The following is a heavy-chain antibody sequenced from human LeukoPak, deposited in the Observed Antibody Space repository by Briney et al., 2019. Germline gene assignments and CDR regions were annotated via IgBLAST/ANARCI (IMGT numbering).Heavy chain of an antibody. Sequence: GASVKVSCKTSGGTFNSYAISWVRQAPGQGLEWMGGIIPFSGVASYAQKFEGRVTITADESTNTVYMELSSLRFEDTAIYYCASAISEYSSGYYHYYFYMDVWGKGTTVTVSS. CDR3: ASAISEYSSGYYHYYFYMDV. CDR2: IIPFSGVA. CDR1: GGTFNSYA. V-gene: IGHV1-69*01. D-gene: IGHD5-18*01. J-gene: IGHJ6*03.